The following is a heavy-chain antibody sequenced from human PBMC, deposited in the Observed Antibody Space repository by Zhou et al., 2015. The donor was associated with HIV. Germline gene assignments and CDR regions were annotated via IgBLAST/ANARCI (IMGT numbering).Heavy chain of an antibody. CDR3: ARGYDPIWGDIHY. CDR2: IRGGGDKT. J-gene: IGHJ4*02. D-gene: IGHD3-22*01. V-gene: IGHV3-23*01. CDR1: GFTFRNYA. Sequence: EVHLLGVWGDSSYSRGGSLRLSCVASGFTFRNYAMNWVRQAPGKGLEWVSSIRGGGDKTHYTDSVKGRFTISRDNFKNTLSLQMDSLRAEDTAVYYCARGYDPIWGDIHYWGQGTPVTVST.